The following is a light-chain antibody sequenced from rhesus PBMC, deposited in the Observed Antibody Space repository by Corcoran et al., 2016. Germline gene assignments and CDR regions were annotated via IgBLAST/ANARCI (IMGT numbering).Light chain of an antibody. V-gene: IGKV1-33*02. Sequence: DIQMTQSPSSLSASVGDRVTITCQASQGISSWLDWYQQKPGKAPKLLIYAASSLQSGVPSRFSGSGSGTDFTLTISSLQPEDFATYYCQQHNSYPWTFGQGTKVEIK. CDR1: QGISSW. CDR3: QQHNSYPWT. CDR2: AAS. J-gene: IGKJ1*01.